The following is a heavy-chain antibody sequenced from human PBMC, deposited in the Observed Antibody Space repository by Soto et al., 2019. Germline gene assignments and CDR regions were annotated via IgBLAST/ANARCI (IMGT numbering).Heavy chain of an antibody. J-gene: IGHJ5*02. CDR3: ARASYYDSSGYPLSFDWFDP. CDR2: IWYDGSNK. Sequence: PGGSLRLSCVASGFTFSSYGMHWVRQAPGKGLEWVAVIWYDGSNKYYADSVKGRFTISRDNSKNTLYLQMNSLRAEDTAVYYCARASYYDSSGYPLSFDWFDPWGQGTLVTVSS. CDR1: GFTFSSYG. V-gene: IGHV3-33*01. D-gene: IGHD3-22*01.